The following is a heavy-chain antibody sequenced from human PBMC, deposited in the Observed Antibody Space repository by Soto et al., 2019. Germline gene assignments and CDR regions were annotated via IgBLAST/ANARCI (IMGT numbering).Heavy chain of an antibody. Sequence: QVQLVESGGGVVQPGRSLRLSCVASGLSFSGYAFHWVRQAPGKGLEWVAIISNDGSNEQYADSVKGRFAISRDNSKKTVYLQMDSLRGDDTAEYYCAKDQRFLESAYFDYWGQGTLVTVSS. CDR3: AKDQRFLESAYFDY. D-gene: IGHD3-3*01. CDR2: ISNDGSNE. J-gene: IGHJ4*02. V-gene: IGHV3-30*18. CDR1: GLSFSGYA.